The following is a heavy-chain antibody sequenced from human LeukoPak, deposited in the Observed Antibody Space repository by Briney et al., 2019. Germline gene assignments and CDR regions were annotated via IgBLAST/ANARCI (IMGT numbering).Heavy chain of an antibody. CDR3: ATGSHVRVYDSNPYYGHY. CDR2: IIPIFGTA. J-gene: IGHJ4*02. V-gene: IGHV1-69*05. CDR1: GGTFSDYA. D-gene: IGHD3-22*01. Sequence: ASVKVSCKASGGTFSDYAISWVRQAPGQGLEWMGGIIPIFGTANCAQKFRGRVTMTRDTSINTSYMDLSSLRSEDTALYYCATGSHVRVYDSNPYYGHYWGQGTLVTVSS.